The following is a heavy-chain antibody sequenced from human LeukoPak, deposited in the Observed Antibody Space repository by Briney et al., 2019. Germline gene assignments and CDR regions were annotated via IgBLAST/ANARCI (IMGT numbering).Heavy chain of an antibody. CDR2: TNPNSGNT. Sequence: ASVKVSCKASGYTFTSYDINWVRQATGQGLEWMGWTNPNSGNTAYAQKFQDRVTITRNTSISTAYMELSSLRSEDTAVYFCARGGKWLVPDYWGQGSLVTVSS. D-gene: IGHD6-19*01. CDR3: ARGGKWLVPDY. J-gene: IGHJ4*02. V-gene: IGHV1-8*03. CDR1: GYTFTSYD.